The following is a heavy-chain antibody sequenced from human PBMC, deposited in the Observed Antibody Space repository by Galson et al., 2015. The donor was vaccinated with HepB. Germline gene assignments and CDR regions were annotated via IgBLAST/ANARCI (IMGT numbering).Heavy chain of an antibody. CDR2: IYPGDSDT. Sequence: QSGAEVKKPGESLKISCKGSGYSFTSYWIGWVRQMPGKGLEWMGIIYPGDSDTRYSPSFQGQVTISADKSISTAYLQWSSLKASDTAMYYCARHRRGDTAMVGAENWFDPWGQGTLVTVSS. D-gene: IGHD5-18*01. V-gene: IGHV5-51*01. CDR1: GYSFTSYW. J-gene: IGHJ5*02. CDR3: ARHRRGDTAMVGAENWFDP.